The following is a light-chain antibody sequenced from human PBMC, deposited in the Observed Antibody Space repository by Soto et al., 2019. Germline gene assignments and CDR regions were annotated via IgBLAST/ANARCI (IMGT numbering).Light chain of an antibody. J-gene: IGLJ1*01. CDR2: EVN. V-gene: IGLV2-14*01. CDR1: SSDIGAYNY. Sequence: QSALTQPASVSGSPGQSITISCTGTSSDIGAYNYVSWYQQHPGKAPKLIIFEVNNRPSGISSRFSGSKSGNTASLTISGLQAEDEADYYCSSYRSSSTPVCVFGSGTKVTVL. CDR3: SSYRSSSTPVCV.